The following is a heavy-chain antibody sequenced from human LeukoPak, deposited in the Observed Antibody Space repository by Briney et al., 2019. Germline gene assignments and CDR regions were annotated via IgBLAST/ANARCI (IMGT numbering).Heavy chain of an antibody. V-gene: IGHV4-39*01. CDR1: GGSISSSSYY. CDR2: IYYSGST. D-gene: IGHD1-26*01. J-gene: IGHJ4*02. Sequence: SETLSLTCTVSGGSISSSSYYWGWFRQPPGKGLEWIGNIYYSGSTYYNASLQSRVTISIDMSKNEFSLRLNSVTAADTAMYYCAKSGGYGLIDYWGQGTLVTVSS. CDR3: AKSGGYGLIDY.